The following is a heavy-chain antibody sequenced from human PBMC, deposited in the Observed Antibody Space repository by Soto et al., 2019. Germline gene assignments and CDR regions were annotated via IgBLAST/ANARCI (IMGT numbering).Heavy chain of an antibody. CDR2: ISYDGSNK. CDR3: ASVNDFWSGPRWFDP. V-gene: IGHV3-30-3*01. D-gene: IGHD3-3*01. J-gene: IGHJ5*02. Sequence: LRLSCAASGFTFRSYAMHWVRQAPGKGLEWVAVISYDGSNKYYADSVKGRFTISRDNSKNTLYLQMNSLRAEDTAVYYCASVNDFWSGPRWFDPWGQGTLVTVSS. CDR1: GFTFRSYA.